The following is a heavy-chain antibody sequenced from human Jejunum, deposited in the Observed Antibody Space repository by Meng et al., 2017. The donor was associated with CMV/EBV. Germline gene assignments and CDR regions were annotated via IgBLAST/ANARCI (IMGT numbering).Heavy chain of an antibody. V-gene: IGHV4-39*07. CDR1: AGSIISRPYY. J-gene: IGHJ6*02. CDR2: IYYSGTT. Sequence: SFSAGSIISRPYYWAWIRQTPGRRLEWIGSIYYSGTTYYNPSLKSRLTVSLDTSRSQFSLKLSSVTAADTAVYYCVREGTDYYGVDVWGQGTTVTVSS. CDR3: VREGTDYYGVDV.